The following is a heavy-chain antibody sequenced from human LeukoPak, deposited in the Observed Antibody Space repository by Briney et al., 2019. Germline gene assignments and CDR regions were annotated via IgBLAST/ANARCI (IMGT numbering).Heavy chain of an antibody. D-gene: IGHD4-11*01. J-gene: IGHJ4*02. V-gene: IGHV3-53*01. Sequence: PGGSLRLSCAASGFTVDSNYLSWVRQAPGKGLEWVSTIYTGGNTYYADSVKGRFAISRDNSKNTLYLQMNSLRAEDTAVYYCAKCPDYSSTFADYWGQGTLVTVSS. CDR3: AKCPDYSSTFADY. CDR2: IYTGGNT. CDR1: GFTVDSNY.